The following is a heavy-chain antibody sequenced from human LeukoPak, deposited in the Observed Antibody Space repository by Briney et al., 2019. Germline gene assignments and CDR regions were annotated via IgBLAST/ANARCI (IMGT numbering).Heavy chain of an antibody. V-gene: IGHV4-4*02. CDR1: GGSISSSNW. CDR2: IYHSGST. Sequence: PSETLSLTCAVSGGSISSSNWWSWVRQPPGKGLEWIGEIYHSGSTNYNPSLKSRVTISVDKSKNQFSLKLSSVTAADTAVFYCARHHRYPYYYGSGSYEGRRPNWFDPWGQGTLVTVSS. D-gene: IGHD3-10*01. CDR3: ARHHRYPYYYGSGSYEGRRPNWFDP. J-gene: IGHJ5*02.